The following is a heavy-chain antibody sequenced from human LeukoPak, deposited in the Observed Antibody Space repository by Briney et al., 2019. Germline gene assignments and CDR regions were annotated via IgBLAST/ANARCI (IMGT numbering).Heavy chain of an antibody. CDR1: GFTFISYG. Sequence: GGSLRLSCAASGFTFISYGMYWVRQAPGKGLESVAFIRYDGSNKYYADSVKGRFTISRDNSKNTLYLQMNSLRAEDTAVYYCAKDGGGVADYWGQGTLVTVSS. D-gene: IGHD3-16*01. J-gene: IGHJ4*02. CDR2: IRYDGSNK. CDR3: AKDGGGVADY. V-gene: IGHV3-30*02.